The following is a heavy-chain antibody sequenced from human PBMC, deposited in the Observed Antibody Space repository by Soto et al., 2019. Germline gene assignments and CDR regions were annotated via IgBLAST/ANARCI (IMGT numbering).Heavy chain of an antibody. V-gene: IGHV1-3*01. J-gene: IGHJ5*02. Sequence: ASVKVSCKASGYTFTSYAMHWVRQAPGQRLEWMGWINAGNGNTKYSQKFQGRVTITRDTSASTAYMELSSLRSEDTAVYYCAIVATNSRWFAPWGQGTLVTVSS. CDR2: INAGNGNT. CDR1: GYTFTSYA. CDR3: AIVATNSRWFAP. D-gene: IGHD5-12*01.